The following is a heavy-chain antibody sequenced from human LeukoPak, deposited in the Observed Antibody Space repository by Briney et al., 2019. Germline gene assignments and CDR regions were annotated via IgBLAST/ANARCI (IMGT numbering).Heavy chain of an antibody. CDR1: GYTFTVYY. V-gene: IGHV1-2*02. Sequence: ASVKVSCKASGYTFTVYYMHWVRQAPGQGLEWMGWINPNSGGTNYAQKFQGRVTMTRDTSISTAYMELSRLRSDDTAVYYCARDNYYDSSGYYVFDIWGQGTMVTVSS. CDR3: ARDNYYDSSGYYVFDI. CDR2: INPNSGGT. J-gene: IGHJ3*02. D-gene: IGHD3-22*01.